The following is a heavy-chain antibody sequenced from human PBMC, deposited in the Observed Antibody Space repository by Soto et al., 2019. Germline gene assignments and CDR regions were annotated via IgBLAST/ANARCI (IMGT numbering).Heavy chain of an antibody. Sequence: QVHMVQSGAEVKKPGASVKVSCKASGYTFTGYYLHWVRQAPGQGLEWMGWINPNSGDTHYAQKFQGWVTMTRDSSISTAYLQTSRLTFDYTAAYYCARSGEVAVAPDFDYWGQGTLVSVSA. V-gene: IGHV1-2*04. D-gene: IGHD3-10*01. CDR3: ARSGEVAVAPDFDY. CDR1: GYTFTGYY. CDR2: INPNSGDT. J-gene: IGHJ4*02.